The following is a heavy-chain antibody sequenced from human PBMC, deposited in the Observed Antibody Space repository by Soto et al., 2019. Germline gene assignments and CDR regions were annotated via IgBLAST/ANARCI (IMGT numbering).Heavy chain of an antibody. CDR2: ISYDGNNK. J-gene: IGHJ3*02. CDR1: GFTYSTYT. V-gene: IGHV3-30-3*01. D-gene: IGHD3-22*01. Sequence: SGFTYSTYTMHWVRQAPGKGLEWVAVISYDGNNKFYADSVKGRFTISRDSTKQTLYLQMNSLRAEDTAVYYCARAYYYDSGAYQNAFDIWGQGTMVTVSS. CDR3: ARAYYYDSGAYQNAFDI.